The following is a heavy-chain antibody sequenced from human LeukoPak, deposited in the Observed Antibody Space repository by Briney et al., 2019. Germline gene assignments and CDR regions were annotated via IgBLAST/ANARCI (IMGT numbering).Heavy chain of an antibody. V-gene: IGHV1-2*04. CDR3: ARRYCSGGSCSLDY. Sequence: ASVKVSCKASGYTFTSYGISWVRQAPGQGLEWVGWINPNSGGTNYAQKFQGWVTMTRDTSISTAYMELSRLRSDDTAVYYCARRYCSGGSCSLDYWGQGTLVTVSS. J-gene: IGHJ4*02. CDR1: GYTFTSYG. CDR2: INPNSGGT. D-gene: IGHD2-15*01.